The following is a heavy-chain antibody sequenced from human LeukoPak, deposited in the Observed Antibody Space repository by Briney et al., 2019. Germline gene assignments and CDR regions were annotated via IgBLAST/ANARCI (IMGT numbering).Heavy chain of an antibody. CDR1: GFTFSSYA. CDR2: IRRDASSQ. J-gene: IGHJ6*03. D-gene: IGHD1-14*01. CDR3: FRKRCAEPHNYMDV. V-gene: IGHV3-30*02. Sequence: PGGSLRLSCAASGFTFSSYAIHWVRQAPGKGLEWVAFIRRDASSQFYADSVKGRFTISRDNSKNTVYLQMNSLRSEDTAVYYCFRKRCAEPHNYMDVWGKGTTVTVSS.